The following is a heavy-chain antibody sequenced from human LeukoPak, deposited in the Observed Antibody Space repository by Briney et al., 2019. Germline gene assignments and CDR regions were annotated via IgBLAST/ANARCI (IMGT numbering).Heavy chain of an antibody. D-gene: IGHD2-2*01. CDR2: IYYSGST. V-gene: IGHV4-39*01. CDR3: AGTYCSSTSCYERRTDWFDP. CDR1: GDSISSRTYY. Sequence: SETLSLTCTVSGDSISSRTYYWGWIRQPPGKGLEWIGSIYYSGSTYYNPSLKSRVTISVDTSKNQFSLKLSSVTAADTAVYYCAGTYCSSTSCYERRTDWFDPWGQGTLVTVSS. J-gene: IGHJ5*02.